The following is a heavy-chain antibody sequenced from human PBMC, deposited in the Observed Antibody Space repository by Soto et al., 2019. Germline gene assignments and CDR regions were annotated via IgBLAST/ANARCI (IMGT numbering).Heavy chain of an antibody. V-gene: IGHV4-4*07. J-gene: IGHJ5*01. CDR2: IYTSGST. D-gene: IGHD3-22*01. CDR3: ARESIVDGTDNWFDS. Sequence: SETLSLTCTVSGAFISGYYWSWIRQPAGKGLEWIGRIYTSGSTKYSPSLKSRATMSVDTSKKQFSLKLNSVTAADTAVYYCARESIVDGTDNWFDSWGQGTLVTVSS. CDR1: GAFISGYY.